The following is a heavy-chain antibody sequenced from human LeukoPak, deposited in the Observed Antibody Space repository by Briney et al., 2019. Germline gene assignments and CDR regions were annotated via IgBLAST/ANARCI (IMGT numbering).Heavy chain of an antibody. CDR1: GYTFTDYY. CDR2: INPNSGGT. V-gene: IGHV1-2*02. D-gene: IGHD3-22*01. J-gene: IGHJ3*02. Sequence: ASVKVSCKAAGYTFTDYYMHWVRQAPEQGLEWRGWINPNSGGTNDAQKFQGRVTMTRDTSISAVYMELSRLRSDDTAVYYCAREGIDSSGSSGAFDIWGQGTMVTVYS. CDR3: AREGIDSSGSSGAFDI.